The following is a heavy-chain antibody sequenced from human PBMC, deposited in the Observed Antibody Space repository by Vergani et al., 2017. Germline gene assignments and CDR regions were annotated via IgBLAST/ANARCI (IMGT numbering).Heavy chain of an antibody. CDR1: GFTSAGYA. CDR3: AKDLDTASGGGWFDP. V-gene: IGHV3-9*02. CDR2: ISWNSNSI. D-gene: IGHD3/OR15-3a*01. J-gene: IGHJ5*02. Sequence: EVQLEESGGGLVLPGRSLRLSCVASGFTSAGYAMHWVRQAPGKGLEWVSGISWNSNSIGYADSVKGRVTISRDNAKNSLYLQMNSLRAEDTALYYCAKDLDTASGGGWFDPGGQGTLVTVSS.